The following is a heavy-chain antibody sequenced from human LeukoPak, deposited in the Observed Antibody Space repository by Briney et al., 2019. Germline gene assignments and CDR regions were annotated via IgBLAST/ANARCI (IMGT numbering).Heavy chain of an antibody. D-gene: IGHD2-21*01. V-gene: IGHV4-4*07. CDR2: IYTSGST. Sequence: PSETLSLTCTVSGGSINTYYWSWIRQPAGKGLEYIGRIYTSGSTNYNPSLKSRVTMSVDTSKNQFSLELSSVTAADTAVYYCARAILRRIVGWAPFELSNWFDPWGQGTLVTVSS. J-gene: IGHJ5*02. CDR3: ARAILRRIVGWAPFELSNWFDP. CDR1: GGSINTYY.